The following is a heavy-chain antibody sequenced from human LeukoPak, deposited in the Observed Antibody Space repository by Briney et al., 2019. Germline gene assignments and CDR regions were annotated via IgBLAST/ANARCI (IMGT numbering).Heavy chain of an antibody. CDR1: GFTFSSYS. CDR3: ARDVGVRLFDY. V-gene: IGHV3-21*01. Sequence: GGSLRLSCAASGFTFSSYSMNWVRQAPGKGLEWVSSISSSSSYIYYADSVKGRFTISRDNAKNSLYLQINSLRAEDTAVYYCARDVGVRLFDYWGQGTLVTVSS. J-gene: IGHJ4*02. D-gene: IGHD6-25*01. CDR2: ISSSSSYI.